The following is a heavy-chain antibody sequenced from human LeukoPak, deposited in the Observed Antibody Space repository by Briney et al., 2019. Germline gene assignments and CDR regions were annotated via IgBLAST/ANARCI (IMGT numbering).Heavy chain of an antibody. CDR3: ARQFYYDSSGYLRIDAFDI. J-gene: IGHJ3*02. V-gene: IGHV4-39*01. CDR1: GGSISSSSYY. CDR2: IYYSGST. D-gene: IGHD3-22*01. Sequence: SETLSLTCTVSGGSISSSSYYWGWIRQPPGKGLEWIGSIYYSGSTYYNPSLKSRVTISVDTSKNQFSLKLSSATAADTAVYYCARQFYYDSSGYLRIDAFDIWGQGTMVTVSS.